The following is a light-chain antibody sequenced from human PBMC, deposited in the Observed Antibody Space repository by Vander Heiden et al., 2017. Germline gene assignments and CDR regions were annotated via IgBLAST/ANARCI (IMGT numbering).Light chain of an antibody. V-gene: IGKV1-33*01. J-gene: IGKJ2*01. CDR3: QQHESLHT. Sequence: DIQMTQSPAFLSASVGDRITIPCQASQYIGKYFSWYQQKPGKAPNLLIDAASNMEVGVPSRFSASGSGTEFILTINSLQPEDIAVYYCQQHESLHTFGQGTKVEIK. CDR1: QYIGKY. CDR2: AAS.